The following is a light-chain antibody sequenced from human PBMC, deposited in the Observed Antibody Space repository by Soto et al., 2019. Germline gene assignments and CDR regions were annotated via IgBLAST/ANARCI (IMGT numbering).Light chain of an antibody. CDR2: DAS. CDR1: QTVNTW. J-gene: IGKJ4*01. V-gene: IGKV1-5*01. CDR3: QQYNSYSPEGLT. Sequence: DIQLTQSPSTLSASVGERVTITCRASQTVNTWLAWYQHKPGKAPKLLIYDASVLETGVPSRFSGFSSGTEFTLTISSLQPDDSATYFCQQYNSYSPEGLTFGGGTKVEI.